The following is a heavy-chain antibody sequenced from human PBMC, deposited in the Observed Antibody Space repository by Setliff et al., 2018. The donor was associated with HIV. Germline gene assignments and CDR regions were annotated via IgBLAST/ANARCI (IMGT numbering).Heavy chain of an antibody. CDR2: INPNSGGT. CDR3: ARDQRDAMDGRHSCFDP. J-gene: IGHJ5*02. CDR1: GYTFAGYY. D-gene: IGHD1-1*01. Sequence: GASVKVSCKASGYTFAGYYIHWVRQAPGQGLEWMGWINPNSGGTNYVQKFQGRVTMTRDTSISTAYMELSMLKSDDTAVYYCARDQRDAMDGRHSCFDPWGQGTLVTVSS. V-gene: IGHV1-2*02.